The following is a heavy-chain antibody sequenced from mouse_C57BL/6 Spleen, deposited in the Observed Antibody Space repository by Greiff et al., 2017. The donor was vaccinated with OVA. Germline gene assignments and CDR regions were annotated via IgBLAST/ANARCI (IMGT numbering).Heavy chain of an antibody. Sequence: VKLMESGAELVRPGASVTLSCKASGYTFTDYEMHWVKQTPVHGLEWIGAIDPETGGTAYNQKFKGKAILTADKSSSTAYMELRSLTSEDSAVDYCTRVRGSGYAMDYWGQGTSVTVSS. CDR1: GYTFTDYE. CDR2: IDPETGGT. CDR3: TRVRGSGYAMDY. V-gene: IGHV1-15*01. J-gene: IGHJ4*01. D-gene: IGHD1-1*02.